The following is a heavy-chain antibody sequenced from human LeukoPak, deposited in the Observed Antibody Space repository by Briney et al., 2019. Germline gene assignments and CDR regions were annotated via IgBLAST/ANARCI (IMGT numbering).Heavy chain of an antibody. Sequence: GGSLRLSCAASGFTFSRFGMHWVRQAPGKGLEWVAEISYDGRYKNYIESVKGRFTIARDNSKNTLYLQMDSLRAEDTAVYYCAGYSGYDDGGDYWGRGTLVAVSS. CDR1: GFTFSRFG. J-gene: IGHJ4*02. CDR2: ISYDGRYK. V-gene: IGHV3-30*03. D-gene: IGHD5-12*01. CDR3: AGYSGYDDGGDY.